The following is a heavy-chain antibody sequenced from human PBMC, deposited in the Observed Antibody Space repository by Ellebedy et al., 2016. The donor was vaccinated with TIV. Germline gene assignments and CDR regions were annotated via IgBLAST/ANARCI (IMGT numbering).Heavy chain of an antibody. V-gene: IGHV3-11*01. J-gene: IGHJ5*02. D-gene: IGHD2-2*01. CDR1: GFTFSDYY. CDR2: ISNSGSTI. Sequence: GESLKISCAASGFTFSDYYMIWIRQAPGKGLEWVSYISNSGSTIYYADSVKGRFTISRDNTKNSLSLQMNSLGVEDTAVYYCARDARFIDQQHNWFDPWGQGTLVTVSS. CDR3: ARDARFIDQQHNWFDP.